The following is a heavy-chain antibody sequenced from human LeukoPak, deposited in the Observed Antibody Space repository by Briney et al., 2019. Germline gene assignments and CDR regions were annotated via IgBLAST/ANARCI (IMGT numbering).Heavy chain of an antibody. Sequence: PSETLSLTCTVSGGSISSYYWSWIRQPPGKGLEWIGYIYYSGSTSYNPSLQSRVTISVDTSKNQFSLKLSSVTAADTAVYYCARGPVYSGSYGPDYWGQGTLVTVSS. CDR3: ARGPVYSGSYGPDY. D-gene: IGHD1-26*01. CDR2: IYYSGST. J-gene: IGHJ4*02. V-gene: IGHV4-59*01. CDR1: GGSISSYY.